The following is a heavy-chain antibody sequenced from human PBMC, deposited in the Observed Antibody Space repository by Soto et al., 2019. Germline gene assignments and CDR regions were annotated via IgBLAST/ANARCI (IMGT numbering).Heavy chain of an antibody. CDR1: GYSFTSYW. CDR3: ARSRTQLVIPPKLFDY. D-gene: IGHD3-9*01. J-gene: IGHJ4*02. V-gene: IGHV5-51*01. Sequence: PGESLKISCKCSGYSFTSYWIGWVRQMPGKGLEWMGIIYPGDSDTRYSPSFQGQVTISADKSISTAYLQWSSLKASDTAMYYCARSRTQLVIPPKLFDYWGQGTLVTVSS. CDR2: IYPGDSDT.